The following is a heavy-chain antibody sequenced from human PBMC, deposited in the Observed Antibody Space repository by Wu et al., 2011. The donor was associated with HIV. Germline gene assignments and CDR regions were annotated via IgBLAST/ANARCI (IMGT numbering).Heavy chain of an antibody. Sequence: QVQLVQSGAEVKKPGASVMVSCKASGYTFISYYLHWVRQAPGQGLEWMGIINPSGGSSSYAQKFQGRVNMTSDTSTSTVYMELSSLRSDDTAVYYCAREGGFYRSDYWGQGTLVTVSS. CDR3: AREGGFYRSDY. J-gene: IGHJ4*02. V-gene: IGHV1-46*01. CDR2: INPSGGSS. CDR1: GYTFISYY. D-gene: IGHD3-22*01.